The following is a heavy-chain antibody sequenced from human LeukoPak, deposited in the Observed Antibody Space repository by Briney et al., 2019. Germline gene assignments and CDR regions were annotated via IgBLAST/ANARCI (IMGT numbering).Heavy chain of an antibody. CDR2: ISPYSGNT. CDR1: GYTFTGYY. J-gene: IGHJ4*02. D-gene: IGHD6-13*01. Sequence: ASVKVSCKASGYTFTGYYIHWVRQTPGQGLEWMGWISPYSGNTKFAQKFQGRVTLTTDTSTSTAYMELSSLRSEDTAVYYCARQYSSSWDFDYWGQGTLVTVSS. V-gene: IGHV1-18*04. CDR3: ARQYSSSWDFDY.